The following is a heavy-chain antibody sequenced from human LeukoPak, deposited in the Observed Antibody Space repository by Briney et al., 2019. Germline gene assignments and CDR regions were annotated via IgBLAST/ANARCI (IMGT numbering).Heavy chain of an antibody. CDR1: GFTFSSYS. D-gene: IGHD2-15*01. Sequence: KTGGSLRLSCAASGFTFSSYSMNWVRPAPGKGLEWVSSISSSSSYIYYADSGKGRFTISRDNTNNSLYLQMNSLRAEDTAVSYCAREGCSGGSCYAPAYYYYMDVWSKGITVTVSS. V-gene: IGHV3-21*01. J-gene: IGHJ6*03. CDR3: AREGCSGGSCYAPAYYYYMDV. CDR2: ISSSSSYI.